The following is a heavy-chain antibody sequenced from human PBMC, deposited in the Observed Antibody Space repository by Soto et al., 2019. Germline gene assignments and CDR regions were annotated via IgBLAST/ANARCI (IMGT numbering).Heavy chain of an antibody. CDR3: ARMGLHLGEFSRNWFDP. J-gene: IGHJ5*02. Sequence: QVQLQESGTGLVEPAQTLSLTCSISGGSISRGEYYWNWIRQYPGKGLEWIGYIYSSGRTHYNPSLKTRINISLDTSNNLFSLKLSSVTAADTAVYFCARMGLHLGEFSRNWFDPWRRGTLVTVSS. D-gene: IGHD3-16*02. V-gene: IGHV4-31*03. CDR1: GGSISRGEYY. CDR2: IYSSGRT.